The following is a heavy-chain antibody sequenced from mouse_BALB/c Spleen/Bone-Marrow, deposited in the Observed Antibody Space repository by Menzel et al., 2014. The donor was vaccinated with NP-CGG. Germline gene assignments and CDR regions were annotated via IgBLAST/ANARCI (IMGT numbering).Heavy chain of an antibody. CDR1: GFTFSSYG. J-gene: IGHJ4*01. D-gene: IGHD1-1*01. V-gene: IGHV5-6-3*01. CDR2: INSNGGST. Sequence: EVMLVESGGGLVQPGGPLKLSCAASGFTFSSYGMSWVRQTPDKRLELVATINSNGGSTYYPDSVKGRFTISRDNAKNTLYLQMSSLKSEDTAMYYCARDYYGSSYAMDYWGQGTSVTVSS. CDR3: ARDYYGSSYAMDY.